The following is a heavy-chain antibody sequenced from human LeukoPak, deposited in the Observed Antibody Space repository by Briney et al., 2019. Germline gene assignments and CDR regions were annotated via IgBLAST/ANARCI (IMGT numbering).Heavy chain of an antibody. D-gene: IGHD6-19*01. CDR2: ISYDGSNK. J-gene: IGHJ4*02. CDR1: GFTFSRQG. CDR3: ARSPGEQWLDPAYYFDY. Sequence: GGSLRLSCAASGFTFSRQGMHWVRQAPGKGLEWVAVISYDGSNKYYADSVKGRFTISRDNSKNTLYLQMNSLRAEDTAVYYCARSPGEQWLDPAYYFDYWGQGTLVTVSS. V-gene: IGHV3-30*19.